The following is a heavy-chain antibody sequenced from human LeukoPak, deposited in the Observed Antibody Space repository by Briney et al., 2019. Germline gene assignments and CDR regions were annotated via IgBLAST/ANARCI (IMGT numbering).Heavy chain of an antibody. V-gene: IGHV4-30-4*01. J-gene: IGHJ3*02. CDR3: ARDAIYFGAFDI. Sequence: MPSQTLSLTCTVSGGSISSGDYYWSWIRQPPGRGLEWIGYIYYSGSTYYNPSLKSRVTISVDTSKSQFSLKLSPVTAADTAVYYCARDAIYFGAFDIWGQGTMVTVSS. D-gene: IGHD2/OR15-2a*01. CDR2: IYYSGST. CDR1: GGSISSGDYY.